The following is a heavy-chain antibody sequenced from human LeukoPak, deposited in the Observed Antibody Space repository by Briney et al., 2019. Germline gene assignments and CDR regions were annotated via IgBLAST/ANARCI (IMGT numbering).Heavy chain of an antibody. CDR3: ASFPGYCSGGGCYSIFGSNY. D-gene: IGHD2-15*01. CDR2: ISANNGNT. J-gene: IGHJ4*02. Sequence: ASVKVSCKASGYTFTSYGISWVRQAPGQGLEWMGWISANNGNTNYAQNLQGRVTMTTDTSTSTSYMELRSLRSDDMAVYYCASFPGYCSGGGCYSIFGSNYWGQGTLVTVSS. CDR1: GYTFTSYG. V-gene: IGHV1-18*03.